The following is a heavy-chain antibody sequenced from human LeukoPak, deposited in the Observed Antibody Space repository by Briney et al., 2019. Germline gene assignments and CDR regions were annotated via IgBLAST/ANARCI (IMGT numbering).Heavy chain of an antibody. CDR2: MKKDGSET. Sequence: GGSLRLSCVVSGFTFSSYSMIWVRQAPGKGLQWVANMKKDGSETKYVESVKGRFTISRDNAKNSLYLQMNSLRAEDTAVYYCGRHRSGSGAYFIDYWGQGTLVSVSS. CDR3: GRHRSGSGAYFIDY. V-gene: IGHV3-7*01. CDR1: GFTFSSYS. D-gene: IGHD3-10*01. J-gene: IGHJ4*02.